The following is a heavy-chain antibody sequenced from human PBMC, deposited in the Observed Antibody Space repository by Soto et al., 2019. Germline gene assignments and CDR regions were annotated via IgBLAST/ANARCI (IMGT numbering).Heavy chain of an antibody. CDR2: LSYDGSKE. Sequence: GGSLRLSCAASGFTFSSFGMHWVRQAPGKGLEWVALLSYDGSKEYYADSVKGRFSVSRDNSKNTLYLQMNSLRVEDTAVYFCEKRLLRGTTLSVLDYWGRGTLVTVSS. D-gene: IGHD4-17*01. J-gene: IGHJ4*02. CDR1: GFTFSSFG. V-gene: IGHV3-30*18. CDR3: EKRLLRGTTLSVLDY.